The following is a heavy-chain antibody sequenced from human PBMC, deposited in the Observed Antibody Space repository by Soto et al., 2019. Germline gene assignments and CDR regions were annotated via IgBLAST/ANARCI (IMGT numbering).Heavy chain of an antibody. Sequence: GGSLRLSCAASGFTFSSYAMSWVRQAPGKGLEWVSAISGSGGSTYYADSVKGRFTISRDNSKNTLYLQMNSLRAEDTAVYYCAKDSGRKGYGSGSYYRAWGQGTMVT. J-gene: IGHJ4*02. D-gene: IGHD3-10*01. CDR3: AKDSGRKGYGSGSYYRA. CDR1: GFTFSSYA. CDR2: ISGSGGST. V-gene: IGHV3-23*01.